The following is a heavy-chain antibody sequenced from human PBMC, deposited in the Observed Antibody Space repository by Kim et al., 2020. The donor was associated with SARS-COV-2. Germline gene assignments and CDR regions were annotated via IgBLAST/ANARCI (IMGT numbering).Heavy chain of an antibody. Sequence: GGSLRLSCAASGFTFSSYWMSWVRQAPGKGLEWVANIKQDGSEKYYVDSVKGRFTISRDNAKNSLYLQMNSLRAEDTAVYYCAREAYSSSWFDVGAPFDYWGQGTLVTVCS. CDR1: GFTFSSYW. V-gene: IGHV3-7*01. D-gene: IGHD6-13*01. CDR3: AREAYSSSWFDVGAPFDY. CDR2: IKQDGSEK. J-gene: IGHJ4*02.